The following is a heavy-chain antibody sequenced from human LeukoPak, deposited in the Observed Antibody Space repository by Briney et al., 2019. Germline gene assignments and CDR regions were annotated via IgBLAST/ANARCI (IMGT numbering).Heavy chain of an antibody. D-gene: IGHD1-26*01. CDR3: ARDRVGATDYFDY. J-gene: IGHJ4*02. CDR2: ISYDGSNK. CDR1: GFTFSSYG. V-gene: IGHV3-30*03. Sequence: AGGSLRLSCAASGFTFSSYGMHWVRQAPDKGLEWMAVISYDGSNKYYADSVKGRFTISRDNSKNTLYLQMNSLRAEDTAVYYCARDRVGATDYFDYWGQGTLVTVSS.